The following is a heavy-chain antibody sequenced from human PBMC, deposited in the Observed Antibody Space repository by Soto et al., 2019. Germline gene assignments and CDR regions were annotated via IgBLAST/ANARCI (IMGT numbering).Heavy chain of an antibody. D-gene: IGHD4-17*01. J-gene: IGHJ5*02. CDR2: VNGGNGYT. CDR3: ARQASTVTNNWFAP. CDR1: GYTFTTYS. V-gene: IGHV1-3*01. Sequence: QVQLVQSGAEVTKPGASVKISCKASGYTFTTYSIHWVRQAPGQRLEWMGWVNGGNGYTKYSQNFQGRVAITRDSSATTAYMELSSLTSEDTAVYYCARQASTVTNNWFAPWGQGTQVTVSS.